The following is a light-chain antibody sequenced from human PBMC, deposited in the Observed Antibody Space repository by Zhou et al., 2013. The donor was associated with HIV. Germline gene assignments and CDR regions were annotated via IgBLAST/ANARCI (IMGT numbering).Light chain of an antibody. Sequence: DIQLTQSPSTLSASVGDRVSITCRASQNVASWLAWYQQKPGKAPKLLIYGASSLQSGVPSRFSGSGSGTDFTLTISSLQPEDFATYYCQQSYSAPLTFGGGTKVEIK. CDR2: GAS. CDR1: QNVASW. V-gene: IGKV1-39*01. CDR3: QQSYSAPLT. J-gene: IGKJ4*01.